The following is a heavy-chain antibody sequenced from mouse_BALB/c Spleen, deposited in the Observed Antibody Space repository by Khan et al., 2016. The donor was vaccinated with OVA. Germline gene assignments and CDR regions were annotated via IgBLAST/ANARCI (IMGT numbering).Heavy chain of an antibody. CDR1: GFSLSSHG. Sequence: QVQLKESGPGLVAPSQSLSITCTVSGFSLSSHGVHWVRQPPGKGLEWLGVIWAGGNAPYNSALMSRLSIRKDNYKSQVFLKMNSLQTDDTAMYYCARGMDYWGQGTSVTVSS. CDR2: IWAGGNA. J-gene: IGHJ4*01. V-gene: IGHV2-9*02. CDR3: ARGMDY.